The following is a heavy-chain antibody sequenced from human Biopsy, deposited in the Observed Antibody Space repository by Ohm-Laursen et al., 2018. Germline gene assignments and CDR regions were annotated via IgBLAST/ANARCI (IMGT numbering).Heavy chain of an antibody. Sequence: SVKVSCKAPGGTFSDYVISWVRQAPGQGLEWMGGVTPIFGTSNHALKFQGRVTITADKSTSTAYMELNSLRSDDTAMYYCARDALLPGVGGMDVWGQGTTVTVSS. V-gene: IGHV1-69*06. CDR2: VTPIFGTS. CDR3: ARDALLPGVGGMDV. J-gene: IGHJ6*02. CDR1: GGTFSDYV. D-gene: IGHD3-10*01.